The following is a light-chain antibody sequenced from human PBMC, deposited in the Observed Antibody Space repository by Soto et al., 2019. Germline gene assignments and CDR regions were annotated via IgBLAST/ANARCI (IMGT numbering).Light chain of an antibody. CDR2: GAS. V-gene: IGKV3-15*01. CDR1: QSVTSN. CDR3: QQYNNWLGT. J-gene: IGKJ2*01. Sequence: EIVMTQPPATLSVSPGERVTLSCRASQSVTSNLAWYQQKPGQAPRLLIYGASTRATGTPARFSGSGSGTEFTLTISSLQSEDFAVYYCQQYNNWLGTFGQGTKVDIK.